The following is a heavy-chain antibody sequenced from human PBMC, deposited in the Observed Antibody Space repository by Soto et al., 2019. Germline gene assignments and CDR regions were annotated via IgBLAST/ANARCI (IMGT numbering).Heavy chain of an antibody. CDR2: ISGSGGST. V-gene: IGHV3-23*01. J-gene: IGHJ5*02. Sequence: GGSLRLSCAASEFTFSSYAMSWVRQAPGKGLEWVSAISGSGGSTYYADSVKGRFTISRDNSKNTLYLQMNSLRDEDTAVYYCARDYDSSGYYDLNWFDPWGQGTLVTVSS. CDR1: EFTFSSYA. D-gene: IGHD3-22*01. CDR3: ARDYDSSGYYDLNWFDP.